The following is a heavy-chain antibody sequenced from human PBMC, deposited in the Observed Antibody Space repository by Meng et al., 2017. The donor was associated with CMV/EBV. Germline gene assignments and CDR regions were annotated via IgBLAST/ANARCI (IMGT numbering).Heavy chain of an antibody. J-gene: IGHJ5*02. CDR2: IYTVGST. D-gene: IGHD6-19*01. V-gene: IGHV3-66*02. CDR1: GFTVSSNY. CDR3: ARDHSSGWSNWFDP. Sequence: GRSLRLSCPASGFTVSSNYISWVRQAPGKGLEWVSVIYTVGSTYYADSVKGRFTISRDNSKNTLYLQMNSLRAEATAVYYCARDHSSGWSNWFDPWGQGTLVTGSS.